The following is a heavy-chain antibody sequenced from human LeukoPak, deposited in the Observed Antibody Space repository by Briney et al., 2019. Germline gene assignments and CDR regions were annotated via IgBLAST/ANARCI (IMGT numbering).Heavy chain of an antibody. J-gene: IGHJ6*02. CDR1: GYTFTSYD. V-gene: IGHV1-8*01. D-gene: IGHD3-22*01. CDR3: ARGGSSGYYLIYYYYGMDV. Sequence: GSVKVSCNASGYTFTSYDINWVRQATGQGLEWMGWMNPNSGNTGYAQKFQGRVAMTRNTSISTAYMELSSLRSEDTAVYYCARGGSSGYYLIYYYYGMDVWGQGTTVTVSS. CDR2: MNPNSGNT.